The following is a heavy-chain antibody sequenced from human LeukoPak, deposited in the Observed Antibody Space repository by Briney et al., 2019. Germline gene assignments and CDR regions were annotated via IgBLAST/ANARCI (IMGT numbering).Heavy chain of an antibody. V-gene: IGHV3-23*01. D-gene: IGHD3-22*01. CDR2: ISNSGGTT. J-gene: IGHJ4*02. CDR1: GFTFSTYA. CDR3: TTYYYDSSGYYYPYYFDY. Sequence: VGSLRLSCAASGFTFSTYAMSWVRQAPGKGLEWVSSISNSGGTTYYADSVKGRFTISRDNSRNTLVLQMNSLRAEDTAVYYCTTYYYDSSGYYYPYYFDYWGQGTLVTVSS.